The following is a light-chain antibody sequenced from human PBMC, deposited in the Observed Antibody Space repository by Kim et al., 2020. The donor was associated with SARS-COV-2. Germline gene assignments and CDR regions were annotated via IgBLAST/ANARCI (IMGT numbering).Light chain of an antibody. V-gene: IGKV3-20*01. CDR1: QSAHSSD. J-gene: IGKJ2*01. CDR3: HQYGRSPQT. Sequence: LSPGEKATLSCRASQSAHSSDLAWYQQKPGQSPRLVIFATSTRANDIPDRFSGTGSGTDFTLTISRLEPEDFAVFYCHQYGRSPQTFGQGTKLEI. CDR2: ATS.